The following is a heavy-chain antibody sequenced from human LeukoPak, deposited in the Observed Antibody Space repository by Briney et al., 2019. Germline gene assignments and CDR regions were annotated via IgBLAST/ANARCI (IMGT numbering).Heavy chain of an antibody. J-gene: IGHJ4*02. Sequence: SETLSLTCAVSGGSISSSNWWSWVRQPPGKGLEWIGEIYHSGSTNYNPSLKSRVTISIDTSKNQFSLKMKSMTVADTAVYYCARGEAVADYWGQGTLVTVSS. V-gene: IGHV4-4*02. D-gene: IGHD6-19*01. CDR1: GGSISSSNW. CDR3: ARGEAVADY. CDR2: IYHSGST.